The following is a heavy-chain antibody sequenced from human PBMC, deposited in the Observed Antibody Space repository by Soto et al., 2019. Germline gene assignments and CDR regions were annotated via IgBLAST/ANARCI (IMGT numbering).Heavy chain of an antibody. CDR3: ARRLSTGWFFDF. D-gene: IGHD6-19*01. CDR2: IYPCDSDT. CDR1: GYSFTSYW. V-gene: IGHV5-51*01. Sequence: ESLTISCTGSGYSFTSYWIGWVRQMPGKGLEWMGIIYPCDSDTRYSPSFQGQVALSADKSISNAYLQWSGLKASDTAIYYCARRLSTGWFFDFWGQGTLVTVYS. J-gene: IGHJ4*02.